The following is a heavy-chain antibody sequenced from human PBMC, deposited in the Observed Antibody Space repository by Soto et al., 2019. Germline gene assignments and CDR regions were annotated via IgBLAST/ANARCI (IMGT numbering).Heavy chain of an antibody. CDR3: AREKNIYCSGGSCRKYYYYGMDV. D-gene: IGHD2-15*01. CDR1: GGSISSGGYY. V-gene: IGHV4-31*03. Sequence: SETLSLTCTVSGGSISSGGYYWSWIRQHPGKGLEWIGYIYYSGSTYYNPSLKSRVTISVDTSKNQFSLKLSSVTAADTAVYYCAREKNIYCSGGSCRKYYYYGMDVWGQGTTVTVSS. CDR2: IYYSGST. J-gene: IGHJ6*02.